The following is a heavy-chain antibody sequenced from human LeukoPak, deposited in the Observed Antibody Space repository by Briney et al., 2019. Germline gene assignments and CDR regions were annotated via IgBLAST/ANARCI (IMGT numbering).Heavy chain of an antibody. Sequence: GGSLRLSCAASGFTFSDYYMSWIRQAPGKGLEWVSYISSSGSTIYYADSVKGRFTISGDNAKNSLYLQMNSLRAEDTAVYYCARGTYCSSTSCPYGYYMDVWGKGTTVTVSS. J-gene: IGHJ6*03. CDR2: ISSSGSTI. CDR1: GFTFSDYY. CDR3: ARGTYCSSTSCPYGYYMDV. V-gene: IGHV3-11*04. D-gene: IGHD2-2*01.